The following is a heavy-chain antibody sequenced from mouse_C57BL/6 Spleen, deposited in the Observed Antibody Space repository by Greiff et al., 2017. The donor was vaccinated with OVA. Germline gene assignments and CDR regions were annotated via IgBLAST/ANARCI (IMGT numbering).Heavy chain of an antibody. V-gene: IGHV1-82*01. CDR2: IYPGDGDT. CDR1: GYAFSSSW. D-gene: IGHD1-1*01. CDR3: ARDGSRTHWYFDV. Sequence: QVQLQQSGPELVKPGASVKISCKASGYAFSSSWMNWVKQRPGKGLEWIGRIYPGDGDTNYNGKFKGKATLTADKSSSTAYMQLSSLTSEDSAVYFCARDGSRTHWYFDVWGTGTTVTVSS. J-gene: IGHJ1*03.